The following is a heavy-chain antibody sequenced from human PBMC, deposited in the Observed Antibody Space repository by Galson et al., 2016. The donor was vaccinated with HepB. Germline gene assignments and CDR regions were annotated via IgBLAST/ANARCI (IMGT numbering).Heavy chain of an antibody. Sequence: SLRLSCAASGFTFNNYAMSWVRLAPGKGLEWVSGISGGGNNAYYADSVKGRFTISRDNSNNTLYLQMNSLRAEDTAVYYCARGGPFSTSWYLDFWGQGPLLTVSS. CDR2: ISGGGNNA. D-gene: IGHD6-13*01. CDR1: GFTFNNYA. J-gene: IGHJ4*02. V-gene: IGHV3-23*01. CDR3: ARGGPFSTSWYLDF.